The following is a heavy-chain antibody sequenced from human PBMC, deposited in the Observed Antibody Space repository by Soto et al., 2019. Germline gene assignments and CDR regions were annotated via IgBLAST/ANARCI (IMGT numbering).Heavy chain of an antibody. Sequence: QVQLQESGPGLVKPSQTLSLTCTVSGGSISSGGYYWSWIRQHPGKGLEWIGYIYYSGSTYYNPSLKSRVTISVDTSKNQFSLQLSSVTAEDSAVYYCAGATYYYDSSGYPIEYWGQGTLVTVSS. J-gene: IGHJ4*02. CDR3: AGATYYYDSSGYPIEY. CDR1: GGSISSGGYY. V-gene: IGHV4-31*03. D-gene: IGHD3-22*01. CDR2: IYYSGST.